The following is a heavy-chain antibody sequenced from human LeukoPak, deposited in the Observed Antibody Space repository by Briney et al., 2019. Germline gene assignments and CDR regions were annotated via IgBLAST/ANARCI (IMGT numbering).Heavy chain of an antibody. D-gene: IGHD2-2*01. Sequence: GASVKVSCKASGYTFTGYYMHWVRQAPGQGLEWMGWINPNSGGTNYAQKFQGRVNMTSDTSISTAYMELSRLRSDDTAVYYCARQPDIVVVPATIHFDYWGQGTLVTVST. CDR2: INPNSGGT. CDR3: ARQPDIVVVPATIHFDY. V-gene: IGHV1-2*02. CDR1: GYTFTGYY. J-gene: IGHJ4*02.